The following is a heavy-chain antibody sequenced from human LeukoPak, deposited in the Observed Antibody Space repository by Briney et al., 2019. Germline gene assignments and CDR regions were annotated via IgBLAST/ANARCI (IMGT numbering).Heavy chain of an antibody. CDR2: INSDGSGT. CDR3: ARALAE. V-gene: IGHV3-74*01. Sequence: PGGSLRLSCAASGFTFSSYWMHWVRQAPGKGLVWVSSINSDGSGTSHADSVKDRFTISRDNAKNTLYLQMNSLRAEDTAVYYCARALAEWGRGTLVTVSS. J-gene: IGHJ4*02. CDR1: GFTFSSYW.